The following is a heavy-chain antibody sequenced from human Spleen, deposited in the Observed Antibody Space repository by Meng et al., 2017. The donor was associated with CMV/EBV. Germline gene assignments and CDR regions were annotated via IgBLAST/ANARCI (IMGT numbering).Heavy chain of an antibody. CDR1: GFTFSSYG. V-gene: IGHV3-30*02. CDR2: IHFDGSSK. Sequence: LSLTCAVSGFTFSSYGMHWVRQAPGKGLEWVAFIHFDGSSKYYADSVKGRFTISRDNSKNTLYLQMNSLRAEDTAVYYCANHKAFDTWGQGTMVTVSS. CDR3: ANHKAFDT. J-gene: IGHJ3*02.